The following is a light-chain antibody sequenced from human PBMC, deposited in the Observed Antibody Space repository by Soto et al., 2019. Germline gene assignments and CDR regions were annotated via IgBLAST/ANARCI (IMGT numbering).Light chain of an antibody. CDR1: QSLSNNF. CDR2: EAS. J-gene: IGKJ1*01. CDR3: QQYSISPRA. V-gene: IGKV3-20*01. Sequence: EIVLTQSPGTLSLSPGERATLSCRASQSLSNNFLAWHQQKPGQAPRLLIYEASNRATGTPDRFSGSGSGTDFTLTISRLEPEDFAVYYCQQYSISPRAFGQGTKVEIK.